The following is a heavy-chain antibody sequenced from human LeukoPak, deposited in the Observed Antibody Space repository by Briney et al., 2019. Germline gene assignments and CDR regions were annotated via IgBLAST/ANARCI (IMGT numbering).Heavy chain of an antibody. CDR1: GFTFSSYG. CDR2: ISYDGSNK. Sequence: PGRSLRLSCAASGFTFSSYGMHWVRQAPGKGLEWVAVISYDGSNKYYADSVKGRFTISRDNSKNTLYLQMSSLRAEDTAVYYCAKGDIVAITPTLFDYWGQGTLVTVSS. CDR3: AKGDIVAITPTLFDY. V-gene: IGHV3-30*18. D-gene: IGHD5-12*01. J-gene: IGHJ4*02.